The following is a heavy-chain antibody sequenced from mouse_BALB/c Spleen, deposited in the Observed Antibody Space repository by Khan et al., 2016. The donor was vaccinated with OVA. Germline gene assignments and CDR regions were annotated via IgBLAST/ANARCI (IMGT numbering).Heavy chain of an antibody. CDR1: GYSITSDYA. Sequence: QLEESGPGLVKPSQSLYLICTVTGYSITSDYAWNWIRQSPGNKLGWMGFIRYSGNTNHNQSLKSRISITRDTSKNQFFLHLNSVTTEDTATYYCARVYGGDFDYWGQGTTLTVSS. CDR2: IRYSGNT. D-gene: IGHD1-1*01. V-gene: IGHV3-2*02. J-gene: IGHJ2*01. CDR3: ARVYGGDFDY.